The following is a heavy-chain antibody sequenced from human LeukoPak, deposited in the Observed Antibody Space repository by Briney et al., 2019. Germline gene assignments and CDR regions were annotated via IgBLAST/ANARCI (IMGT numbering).Heavy chain of an antibody. V-gene: IGHV3-23*01. Sequence: GGSLRLSCAASGFTFSSYAMSWVRQAPGKGLEWVSAIGGSGGSTYYADSVKGRFTISRDNSKDTLYLHMNSLRAEDTAVYYCAKSLRLTTYYFDYWGQGTLVTVSS. CDR2: IGGSGGST. D-gene: IGHD1-1*01. CDR3: AKSLRLTTYYFDY. J-gene: IGHJ4*02. CDR1: GFTFSSYA.